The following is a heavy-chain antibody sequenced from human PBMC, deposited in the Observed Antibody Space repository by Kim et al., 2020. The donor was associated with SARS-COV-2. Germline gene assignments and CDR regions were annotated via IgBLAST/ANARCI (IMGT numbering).Heavy chain of an antibody. Sequence: DPVRGRFTISRDNSKNSLYLQMNSLRAEDTAVYYCASVVVITNNRCPVDYWGQGTLVTVSS. D-gene: IGHD3-22*01. V-gene: IGHV3-11*04. CDR3: ASVVVITNNRCPVDY. J-gene: IGHJ4*02.